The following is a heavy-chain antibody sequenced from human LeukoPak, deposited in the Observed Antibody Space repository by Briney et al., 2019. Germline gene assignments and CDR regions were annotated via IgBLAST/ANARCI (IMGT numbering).Heavy chain of an antibody. CDR1: GGSICSSNW. Sequence: SVTLSLTCAVSGGSICSSNWWSWVRQPPGKGLECIGEIYHSGSTNYNPSLKSRVTISVDKSKNQFSLKLSSVTAADTAVYYCARVSGLNYYYYGMDVWGQGTTVTVSS. CDR3: ARVSGLNYYYYGMDV. J-gene: IGHJ6*02. CDR2: IYHSGST. D-gene: IGHD3-10*01. V-gene: IGHV4-4*02.